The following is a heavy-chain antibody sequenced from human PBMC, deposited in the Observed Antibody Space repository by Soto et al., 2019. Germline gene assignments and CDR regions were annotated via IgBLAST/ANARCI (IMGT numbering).Heavy chain of an antibody. D-gene: IGHD3-22*01. J-gene: IGHJ5*02. Sequence: ASVQVSCKASGGTFSSYAISWVRQAPGQGLEWIGEIIPIFGTANYAQKFQGRVTITADESTSTAYMELSSLRSEDTAVYYCARDRGPSSGYYPYWFDPWGQGTLVTVSS. CDR3: ARDRGPSSGYYPYWFDP. CDR2: IIPIFGTA. CDR1: GGTFSSYA. V-gene: IGHV1-69*13.